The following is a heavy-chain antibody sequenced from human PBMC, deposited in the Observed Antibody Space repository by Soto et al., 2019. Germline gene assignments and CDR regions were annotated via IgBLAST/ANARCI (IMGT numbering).Heavy chain of an antibody. CDR3: ARERSSSWVYYYYGMDV. CDR1: GFSLSTSGVG. Sequence: QITLKESGPTLVKPTQTLTLTCTFSGFSLSTSGVGVGWIRQPPGKALEWLALIYWDDDKRYSPSLKSRLTITKDTSKHQVVLTMTNMDPVDTATYYCARERSSSWVYYYYGMDVWGQGTTVTVSS. V-gene: IGHV2-5*02. CDR2: IYWDDDK. D-gene: IGHD6-13*01. J-gene: IGHJ6*02.